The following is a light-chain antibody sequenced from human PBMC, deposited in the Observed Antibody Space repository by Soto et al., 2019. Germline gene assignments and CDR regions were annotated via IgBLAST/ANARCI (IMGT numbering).Light chain of an antibody. CDR1: QSVSSSY. Sequence: IMSRHCPGTLSLSTGERDTLSCRASQSVSSSYLAWYQQRRGQAPRLLIYGATSRATGIPDRFSGSGSGTDFTLTISRLEPEDFAVYYCHQYGSSPATFGQGTNVDI. CDR2: GAT. J-gene: IGKJ1*01. CDR3: HQYGSSPAT. V-gene: IGKV3-20*01.